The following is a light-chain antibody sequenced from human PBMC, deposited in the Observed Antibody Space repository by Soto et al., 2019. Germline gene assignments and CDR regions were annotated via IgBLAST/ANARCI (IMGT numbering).Light chain of an antibody. CDR3: SSYISRTFVV. CDR2: DVT. CDR1: SGDVGGYNY. Sequence: QSALTQPASMSGSPGQSITISCTGTSGDVGGYNYVSWYQRHPGKAPKLTIYDVTNRPSGVSDRFSGFKSGNTASLTISGLRAEDEGDYYCSSYISRTFVVFGGGTQLTVL. V-gene: IGLV2-14*01. J-gene: IGLJ2*01.